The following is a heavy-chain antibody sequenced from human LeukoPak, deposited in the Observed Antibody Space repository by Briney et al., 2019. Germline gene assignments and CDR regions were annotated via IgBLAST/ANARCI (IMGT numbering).Heavy chain of an antibody. D-gene: IGHD2-15*01. CDR2: IKQDGSEK. J-gene: IGHJ4*02. CDR3: ARVHTGYCSGGSCPYYFDY. CDR1: GFTFSSYW. Sequence: GGSLRLSCAASGFTFSSYWMSWVRQAPGKGLEWVANIKQDGSEKYYVDSVKGRFTISRDNAKNSLYLQMNSPRAEDTAVYYCARVHTGYCSGGSCPYYFDYWGQGTLVTVSS. V-gene: IGHV3-7*01.